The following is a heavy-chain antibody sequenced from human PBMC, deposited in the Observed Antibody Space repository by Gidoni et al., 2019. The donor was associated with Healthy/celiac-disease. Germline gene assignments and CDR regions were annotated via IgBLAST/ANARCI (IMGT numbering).Heavy chain of an antibody. V-gene: IGHV3-30*18. CDR1: GFTFSSYG. CDR2: ISYDGSNK. J-gene: IGHJ6*02. D-gene: IGHD1-1*01. Sequence: QVQLVESGGGVVQPGRSLSLSCAASGFTFSSYGMHWVRQAPGKGLEWVAVISYDGSNKYYADSVKGRFTISRDNSKNTLYLQMNSLRAEDTAVYYCAKEVPPYGMDVWGQGTTVTVSS. CDR3: AKEVPPYGMDV.